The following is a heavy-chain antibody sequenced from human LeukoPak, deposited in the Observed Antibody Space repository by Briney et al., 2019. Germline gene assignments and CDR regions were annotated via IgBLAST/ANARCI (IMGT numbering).Heavy chain of an antibody. CDR3: AKGDYSGSYYFDY. J-gene: IGHJ4*02. Sequence: PGGSLRLSCAVSGFIFSSHGMSWVRQAPGKGLEWVSVSGSGGSTYYADSVKGRFTISRDNSKNTLYLQMNSLRAEDTAVYYCAKGDYSGSYYFDYWGQGTLVTVSS. D-gene: IGHD1-26*01. CDR2: SGSGGST. CDR1: GFIFSSHG. V-gene: IGHV3-23*01.